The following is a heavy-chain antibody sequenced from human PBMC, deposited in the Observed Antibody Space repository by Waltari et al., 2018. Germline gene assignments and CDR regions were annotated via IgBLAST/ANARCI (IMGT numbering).Heavy chain of an antibody. J-gene: IGHJ2*01. CDR3: ARGKSSGPEHWYFDL. CDR2: IYTSGST. CDR1: GGSISSYY. D-gene: IGHD3-10*01. V-gene: IGHV4-4*07. Sequence: QVQLQESGPGLVKPSETLSLTCTVSGGSISSYYWSWIRQPAGKGLEWIGRIYTSGSTNSNPSLKSRVTMSVDTSKNQFSLKLSSVTAADTAVYYCARGKSSGPEHWYFDLWGRGTLVTVSS.